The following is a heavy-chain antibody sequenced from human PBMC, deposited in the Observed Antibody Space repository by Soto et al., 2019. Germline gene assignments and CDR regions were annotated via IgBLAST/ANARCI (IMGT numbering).Heavy chain of an antibody. CDR2: IIPIFGTA. J-gene: IGHJ6*02. V-gene: IGHV1-69*13. CDR1: GGTFSSYA. D-gene: IGHD4-4*01. Sequence: SVKVSCKASGGTFSSYAISWVRQAPGQGLEWMGGIIPIFGTANYAQKFQGRVTITADESTSTAYMELSSLRSEDTAVYYCARGSLTTENYYYYGMDVWGQGTTVTVYS. CDR3: ARGSLTTENYYYYGMDV.